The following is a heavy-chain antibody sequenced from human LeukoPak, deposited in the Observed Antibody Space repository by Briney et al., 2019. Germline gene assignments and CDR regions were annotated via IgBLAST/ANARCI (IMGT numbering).Heavy chain of an antibody. CDR3: AKEEVPNDY. CDR1: GFSLSINS. CDR2: ISRDGDKT. V-gene: IGHV3-23*01. J-gene: IGHJ4*02. Sequence: GGSLRLSCAVSGFSLSINSMCWVRQAPGKGLEWVSGISRDGDKTYYVDSLEGRFTISRDTSKNTLYLQMDTLRVEDTATYYCAKEEVPNDYWGQGTLVTVSS.